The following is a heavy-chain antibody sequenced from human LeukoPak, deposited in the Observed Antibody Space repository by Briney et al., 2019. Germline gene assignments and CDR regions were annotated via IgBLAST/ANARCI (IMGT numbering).Heavy chain of an antibody. Sequence: SETLSLTCAVYGGSFSGYYWSWIRQPPGKGLEWIGEINHSGSTNYNPSLKSRVTISVDTSKNQFSLKLSSVTAVDTAVYYCARSGYSSSWYRVDYWGQGTLVTVSS. CDR2: INHSGST. J-gene: IGHJ4*02. D-gene: IGHD6-13*01. CDR1: GGSFSGYY. V-gene: IGHV4-34*01. CDR3: ARSGYSSSWYRVDY.